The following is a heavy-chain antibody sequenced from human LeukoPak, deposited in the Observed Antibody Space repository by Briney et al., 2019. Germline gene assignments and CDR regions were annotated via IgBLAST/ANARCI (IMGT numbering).Heavy chain of an antibody. Sequence: TGGSLRLSCAASGFTLSSYAMSWVRQAPGKGLEWVSAISDTGNTYHADSVKGRFTISRDSSKNTLYLQMNSLRAEDTAVYYCARGGPAAVYYYMDVWGKGTTVTVSS. V-gene: IGHV3-23*01. CDR2: ISDTGNT. CDR1: GFTLSSYA. J-gene: IGHJ6*03. CDR3: ARGGPAAVYYYMDV. D-gene: IGHD6-13*01.